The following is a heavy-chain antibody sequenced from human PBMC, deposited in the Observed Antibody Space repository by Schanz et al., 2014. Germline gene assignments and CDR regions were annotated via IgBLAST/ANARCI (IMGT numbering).Heavy chain of an antibody. Sequence: EVQLVESGGSLVQPGGSLRLSCAASGFTFSGYSMNWVRQAPGKGLEWVSYISGSSSTKYYADSVKGRFTISRDNGKKSLYLQMNSLRAEDTAVYYCARDLISSGWYGWGQGTLVTVSS. CDR3: ARDLISSGWYG. D-gene: IGHD6-19*01. J-gene: IGHJ4*02. V-gene: IGHV3-48*01. CDR1: GFTFSGYS. CDR2: ISGSSSTK.